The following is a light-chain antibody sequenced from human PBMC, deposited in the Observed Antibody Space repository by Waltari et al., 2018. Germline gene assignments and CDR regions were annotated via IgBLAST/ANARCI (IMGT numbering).Light chain of an antibody. Sequence: EILLTQSPATLSLSPGDRATFTCRASQSVSSYLAWYQQQPGKPPRLLIYHASTRATGIPARFSGRGSGTDFTLIITNVEPEDFAVYYCQQRSDWPPLTFGQGTRLEIK. J-gene: IGKJ5*01. CDR3: QQRSDWPPLT. CDR1: QSVSSY. V-gene: IGKV3-11*01. CDR2: HAS.